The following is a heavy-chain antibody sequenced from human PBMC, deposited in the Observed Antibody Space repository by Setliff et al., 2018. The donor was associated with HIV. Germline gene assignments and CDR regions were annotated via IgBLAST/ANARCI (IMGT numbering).Heavy chain of an antibody. CDR2: IYYSGST. CDR3: ARVVDADYLDY. D-gene: IGHD2-15*01. J-gene: IGHJ4*02. CDR1: GGSLRLSCTASQFAFKSY. Sequence: SETLSLTCTVSGGSLRLSCTASQFAFKSYWMTWVRQPPGKGLEWIGIIYYSGSTYYKPSLKSRVTISVDTSKNQFSLKLNSVTAADTAMYYCARVVDADYLDYWGQGTPVTVSS. V-gene: IGHV4-39*01.